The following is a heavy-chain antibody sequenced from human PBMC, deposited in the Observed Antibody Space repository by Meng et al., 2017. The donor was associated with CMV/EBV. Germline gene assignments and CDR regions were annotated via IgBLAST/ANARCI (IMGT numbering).Heavy chain of an antibody. J-gene: IGHJ4*02. Sequence: GGSLRLSCAASGFTFSNAWMSWVRQAPGKGLEWVGRIKSKTDGGTTDYAAPVKGRFTISRDDSKNTLYLQMNSLKTEDTAVYYCTTDDGRGAHSGSYWGWGQGTLVTVS. CDR1: GFTFSNAW. CDR3: TTDDGRGAHSGSYWG. CDR2: IKSKTDGGTT. V-gene: IGHV3-15*01. D-gene: IGHD1-26*01.